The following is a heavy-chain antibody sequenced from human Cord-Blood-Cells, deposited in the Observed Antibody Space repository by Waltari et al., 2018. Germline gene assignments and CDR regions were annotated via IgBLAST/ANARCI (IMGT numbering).Heavy chain of an antibody. Sequence: QVQLQESGPGLVKPSGTLSLTCAVSGGSIRSSNWWSWARHTPGKGLEWIGEIYHSGSTNYNPSLKSRVTISVDKSKNQFSLKLSSVTAADTAVYYCARRVFLEWLRDDAFDIWGQGTMVTVPS. CDR3: ARRVFLEWLRDDAFDI. V-gene: IGHV4-4*02. D-gene: IGHD3-3*01. CDR1: GGSIRSSNW. J-gene: IGHJ3*02. CDR2: IYHSGST.